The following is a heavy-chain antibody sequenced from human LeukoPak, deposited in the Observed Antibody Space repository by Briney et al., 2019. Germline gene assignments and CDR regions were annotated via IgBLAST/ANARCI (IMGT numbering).Heavy chain of an antibody. CDR1: GYTFTSYG. D-gene: IGHD4-17*01. Sequence: ASVKVSCKASGYTFTSYGISWVRQAPGQGLEWMGWISAYNGNTNYAQKLQGRVTMTTDTSTSTAYMELRSLRSDDTAVYYCARDQATTVTSYYYYGMDVWGQGTTVTVSS. J-gene: IGHJ6*02. CDR3: ARDQATTVTSYYYYGMDV. V-gene: IGHV1-18*04. CDR2: ISAYNGNT.